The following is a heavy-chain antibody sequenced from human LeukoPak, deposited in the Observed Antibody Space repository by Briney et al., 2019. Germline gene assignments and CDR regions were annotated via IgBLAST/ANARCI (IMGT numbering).Heavy chain of an antibody. V-gene: IGHV4-59*01. CDR2: IYNSGST. Sequence: SETLSLTCSVSGDSISIYYWSWIRQPPGKGLEWIGYIYNSGSTNYNPSLKSRVTISVDTSKNQFSLKLTSVTAADTAVYYCARDNYAFDIWGQGTMVAVSS. J-gene: IGHJ3*02. D-gene: IGHD1-20*01. CDR3: ARDNYAFDI. CDR1: GDSISIYY.